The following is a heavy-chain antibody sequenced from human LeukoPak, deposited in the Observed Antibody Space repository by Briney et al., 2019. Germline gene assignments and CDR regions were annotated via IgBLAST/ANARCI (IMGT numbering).Heavy chain of an antibody. J-gene: IGHJ4*02. V-gene: IGHV4-34*01. CDR3: AREEYSPGHYSFDY. CDR2: NNDSGSS. D-gene: IGHD5-18*01. CDR1: GGSFSSHY. Sequence: PSETLSLTCGVYGGSFSSHYWSWTRQPPGKGLEWIGENNDSGSSNYNPSLKSRVTISVDTSKNHFSLKLNSVTAADTAVYYCAREEYSPGHYSFDYWGQGTLVTVSS.